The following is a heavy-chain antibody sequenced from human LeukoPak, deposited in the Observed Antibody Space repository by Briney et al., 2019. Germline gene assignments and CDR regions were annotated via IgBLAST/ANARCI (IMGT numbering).Heavy chain of an antibody. CDR2: INAYNGNT. D-gene: IGHD1-1*01. Sequence: GASVKVSCKASGYTFSSYGFSWVRQAPGQGLEWMGWINAYNGNTNYAQNLQGRVTMITNTSTSTAYMELRSLRSDDTAVYYCARRQGTTLNFDYRGQGTLVTVSS. CDR1: GYTFSSYG. J-gene: IGHJ4*02. V-gene: IGHV1-18*01. CDR3: ARRQGTTLNFDY.